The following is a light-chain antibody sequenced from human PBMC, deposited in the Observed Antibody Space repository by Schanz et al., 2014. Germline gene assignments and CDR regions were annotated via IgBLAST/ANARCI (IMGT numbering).Light chain of an antibody. V-gene: IGKV1-39*01. J-gene: IGKJ4*01. CDR3: QQLNSYPLT. Sequence: DIQMTQSPSSLSASVGDRVTLTCRASQSISSYLNWYQQKPGKAPKLLIYAASSLQSGVPSRFSGSGSGTEFTLTISSLQPEDFATYYCQQLNSYPLTFGGGTKVEIK. CDR2: AAS. CDR1: QSISSY.